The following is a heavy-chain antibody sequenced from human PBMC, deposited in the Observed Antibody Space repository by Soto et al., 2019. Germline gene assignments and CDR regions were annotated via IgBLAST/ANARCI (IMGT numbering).Heavy chain of an antibody. CDR1: GYTFTSYG. Sequence: QVQLVQSGAEVKKPGASVKVSCKASGYTFTSYGISWVRQAPGQGLEWMGWISAYNGNTNYAQKLQGRVTMTTDTSTSTAYIELRSLRSDDTAVYYCARVRAAAGGLDYYYGMDVWGQGTTVTVSS. V-gene: IGHV1-18*01. CDR3: ARVRAAAGGLDYYYGMDV. D-gene: IGHD6-13*01. J-gene: IGHJ6*02. CDR2: ISAYNGNT.